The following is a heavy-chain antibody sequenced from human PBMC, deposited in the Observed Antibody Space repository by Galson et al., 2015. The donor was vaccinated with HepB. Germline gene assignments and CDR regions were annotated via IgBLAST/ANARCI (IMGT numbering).Heavy chain of an antibody. D-gene: IGHD1-1*01. V-gene: IGHV3-48*01. Sequence: SLRLPCAASGFTFSSYSMNWVRQAPGKGLEWVSYISSSSSTIYYADSVKGRFTISRDNAKNSLYLQMNSLRAEDTAVYYCARWVRDYYYGMDVWGQGTTVTVSS. CDR1: GFTFSSYS. J-gene: IGHJ6*02. CDR3: ARWVRDYYYGMDV. CDR2: ISSSSSTI.